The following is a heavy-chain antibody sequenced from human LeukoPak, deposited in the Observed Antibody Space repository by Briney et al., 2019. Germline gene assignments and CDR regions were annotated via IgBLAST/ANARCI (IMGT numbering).Heavy chain of an antibody. CDR3: ARVPFPSGSSLDY. CDR1: GGSFSGYY. J-gene: IGHJ4*02. CDR2: INHSGST. Sequence: SETLSLTCAVYGGSFSGYYWSWIRQPPGKGLEWIGEINHSGSTNYNPSFKSRVTISVDTSKNQFSLKLSSVTAADTAVYYCARVPFPSGSSLDYWGQGTLVTVSS. D-gene: IGHD3-10*01. V-gene: IGHV4-34*01.